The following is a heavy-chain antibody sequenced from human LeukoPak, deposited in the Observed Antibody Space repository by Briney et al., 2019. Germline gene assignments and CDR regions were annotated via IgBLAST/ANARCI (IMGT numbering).Heavy chain of an antibody. Sequence: GGSLRLSCAASGFGFTSYDMNWVRQAPRKGLEWVSYISSISGSTKHYADSVKGRFTISRDNAKNSLFLQMNNLRADDTAVYYCARDPRRGFSPDAFDIWGQGTMVTVSS. V-gene: IGHV3-48*03. CDR1: GFGFTSYD. J-gene: IGHJ3*02. CDR3: ARDPRRGFSPDAFDI. CDR2: ISSISGSTK. D-gene: IGHD3-10*01.